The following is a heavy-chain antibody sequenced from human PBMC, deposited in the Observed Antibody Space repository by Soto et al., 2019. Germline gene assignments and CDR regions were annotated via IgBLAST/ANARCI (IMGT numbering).Heavy chain of an antibody. CDR1: GGSISSGDYY. J-gene: IGHJ3*01. CDR3: ARGGGIDAFDF. V-gene: IGHV4-30-4*01. D-gene: IGHD3-10*01. CDR2: IYYSGNT. Sequence: PSETLSLTCTVSGGSISSGDYYWSWIRQPPGKGLEWIGYIYYSGNTYYNPSLKSRVTLSVDTSKNQFSLKLFSVTAADSAVYYCARGGGIDAFDFWGPGTMVTVSS.